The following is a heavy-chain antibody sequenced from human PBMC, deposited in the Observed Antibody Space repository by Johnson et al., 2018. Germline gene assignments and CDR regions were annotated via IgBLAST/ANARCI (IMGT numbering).Heavy chain of an antibody. CDR3: AKYTNYYYYMDV. CDR2: TSFDGRNN. CDR1: GFTFSSYG. J-gene: IGHJ6*03. D-gene: IGHD1-14*01. V-gene: IGHV3-30*18. Sequence: QVQLVQSGAEVKKPGRSLRLSCAASGFTFSSYGMYWVRQAPDKRLEWVASTSFDGRNNYYADSVKGRFTISRDNSKDTLYLQMNSLRTEDTAVYYCAKYTNYYYYMDVWGKGTTVTVSS.